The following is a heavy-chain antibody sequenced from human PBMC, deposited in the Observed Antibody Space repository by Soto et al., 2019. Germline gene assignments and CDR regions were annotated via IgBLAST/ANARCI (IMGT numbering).Heavy chain of an antibody. CDR1: GYTFTSYD. V-gene: IGHV1-18*01. CDR2: ISAYNGNT. D-gene: IGHD1-7*01. Sequence: ASVKVSCKACGYTFTSYDISWVRQAPGQGLEWMGWISAYNGNTNYAQKLQGRVTMTTDTSTSTAYMELRSLRSDDTAVYYCARGSLRNYGVTPDAFDIWGHGTMVTVSS. CDR3: ARGSLRNYGVTPDAFDI. J-gene: IGHJ3*02.